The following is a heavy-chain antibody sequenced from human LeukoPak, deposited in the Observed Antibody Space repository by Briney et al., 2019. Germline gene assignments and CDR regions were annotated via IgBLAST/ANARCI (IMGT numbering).Heavy chain of an antibody. J-gene: IGHJ4*02. CDR2: IYYSGST. D-gene: IGHD5-24*01. Sequence: PSETLSLTCTVSGGSISSYYWSWIRQPPGKGLEWIGYIYYSGSTNYNPSLKSRVTVSVDTSKNQFSLKLSSVTAADTAVYYCARQDGRRRYFDYWGQGTLVTVSS. V-gene: IGHV4-59*01. CDR1: GGSISSYY. CDR3: ARQDGRRRYFDY.